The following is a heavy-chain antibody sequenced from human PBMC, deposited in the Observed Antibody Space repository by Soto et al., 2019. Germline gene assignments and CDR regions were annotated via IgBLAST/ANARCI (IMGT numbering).Heavy chain of an antibody. D-gene: IGHD3-10*01. CDR2: ISGGSSEV. Sequence: QVKLVEYGGDLVNPGGSLTLSCAASGFTFRGDYMTWIRQAPGKGLEWVAKISGGSSEVTYGPSVQGRFIVSRDNANKTLFLQMNSLRVDDTAVYYCARSLYYYGLGRHYFTGMDVWGPGTTVIVSS. V-gene: IGHV3-11*06. J-gene: IGHJ6*02. CDR1: GFTFRGDY. CDR3: ARSLYYYGLGRHYFTGMDV.